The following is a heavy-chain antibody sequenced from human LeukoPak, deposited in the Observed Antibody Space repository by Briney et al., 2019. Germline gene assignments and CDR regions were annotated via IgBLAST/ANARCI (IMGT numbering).Heavy chain of an antibody. CDR3: ARWRRAETFDY. D-gene: IGHD3-3*01. Sequence: SETLSLTCAVYGGSFSGYYWSGIRQPPGKGLEWIGEINHSGSTNYNPSLKSRVTISVDTSKNQFSLKLSSVTAADTAVYYCARWRRAETFDYWGQGTLVTVSS. CDR1: GGSFSGYY. V-gene: IGHV4-34*01. J-gene: IGHJ4*02. CDR2: INHSGST.